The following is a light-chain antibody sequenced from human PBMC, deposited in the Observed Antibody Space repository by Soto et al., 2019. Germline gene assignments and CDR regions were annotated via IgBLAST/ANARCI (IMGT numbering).Light chain of an antibody. Sequence: IQLTQSPSSLSISVGDRVTITCRASQDISSLLACYQQKPGEAPNLLIYGASALQSGVPSRFSGTGSGTDCTLTISSLQPQDSATYYRQQLNSYPLTFGGGTK. CDR3: QQLNSYPLT. CDR1: QDISSL. J-gene: IGKJ4*01. V-gene: IGKV1-9*01. CDR2: GAS.